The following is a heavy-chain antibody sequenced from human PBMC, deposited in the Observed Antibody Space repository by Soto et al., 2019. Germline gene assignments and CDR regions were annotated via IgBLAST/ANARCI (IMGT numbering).Heavy chain of an antibody. J-gene: IGHJ6*02. D-gene: IGHD2-2*01. V-gene: IGHV1-2*02. CDR3: ARDPTSFLGRVYGMDV. CDR2: VNLDTGGT. CDR1: GYSFTGHY. Sequence: QVQHVQSGAEVKKPGDSVKVSCKASGYSFTGHYMHWVRRAPGQGLEWMGWVNLDTGGTDYAQEFQGRVTMTTATSLRTVYLEVTRVKFDDTAIYYCARDPTSFLGRVYGMDVWGQGTAVTVSS.